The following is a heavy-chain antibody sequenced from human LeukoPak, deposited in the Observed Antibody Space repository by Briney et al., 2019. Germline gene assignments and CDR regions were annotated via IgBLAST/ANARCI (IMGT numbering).Heavy chain of an antibody. CDR3: AIDLTSGFDY. Sequence: MASETLSLTCTVSGGSISSSSYYWGWIRQPPGKGLEWIGGIYYSGSTYYNPSLKSRVTISVDTSKNQFSLKLSSVTAADTAVYYCAIDLTSGFDYWGQGTLVTVSS. D-gene: IGHD3-10*01. J-gene: IGHJ4*02. CDR2: IYYSGST. CDR1: GGSISSSSYY. V-gene: IGHV4-39*01.